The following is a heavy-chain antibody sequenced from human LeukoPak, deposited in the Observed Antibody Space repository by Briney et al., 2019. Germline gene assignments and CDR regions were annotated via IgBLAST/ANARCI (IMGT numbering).Heavy chain of an antibody. Sequence: PSETLSLTCSVSGGSISSSNWWSWVRQPPGKGLEWIGEINHSGSTNYNPSLKSRVTISVDTSKNQFSLKLSSVTAADTAVYYCARAKKDYGDYFEQETNLDHWGQGTLVTVSS. D-gene: IGHD4-17*01. CDR3: ARAKKDYGDYFEQETNLDH. V-gene: IGHV4-4*02. CDR1: GGSISSSNW. CDR2: INHSGST. J-gene: IGHJ4*02.